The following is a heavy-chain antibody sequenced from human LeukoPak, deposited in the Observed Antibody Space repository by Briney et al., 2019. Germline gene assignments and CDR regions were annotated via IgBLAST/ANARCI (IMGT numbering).Heavy chain of an antibody. CDR1: GGSMTNYF. CDR2: ISGNGNI. J-gene: IGHJ4*02. V-gene: IGHV4-59*10. Sequence: SETLSLTCVVSGGSMTNYFWPWIRQPAGKGLEWIGHISGNGNIDFNPSLNSRVTISLDKSQNQFSLKLNSVTAADTAIYYCARGGSSSWYPLMKWGQGTLVTVSS. CDR3: ARGGSSSWYPLMK. D-gene: IGHD2-2*01.